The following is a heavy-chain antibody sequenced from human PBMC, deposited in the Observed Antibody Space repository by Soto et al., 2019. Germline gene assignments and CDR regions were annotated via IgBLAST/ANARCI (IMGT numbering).Heavy chain of an antibody. CDR2: ISASGSAV. Sequence: EVQLVESGGGLVQPGGSLRLSCAASGFSFSEYEMNWVRQAPGKGLEWVSYISASGSAVYYGDSVKGRFTISRDNARNSLYLQMTSLRAEDTAVYYCARHQMRSTVWGQGTMVTVSS. V-gene: IGHV3-48*03. CDR3: ARHQMRSTV. CDR1: GFSFSEYE. J-gene: IGHJ3*01.